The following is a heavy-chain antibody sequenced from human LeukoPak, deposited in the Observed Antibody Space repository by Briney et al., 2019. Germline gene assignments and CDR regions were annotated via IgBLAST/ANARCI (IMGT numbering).Heavy chain of an antibody. Sequence: GGSLRLSCAASGFTFSSYAMSWVRQAPGKGLEWVSAISSSGGSTYYADSVKGRFTISRENSKNSLYLQMNILKSGDTAVYYCARAAYSSTCYSRYFDLWGRGTLVTVSS. D-gene: IGHD6-13*01. CDR1: GFTFSSYA. V-gene: IGHV3-23*01. CDR3: ARAAYSSTCYSRYFDL. J-gene: IGHJ2*01. CDR2: ISSSGGST.